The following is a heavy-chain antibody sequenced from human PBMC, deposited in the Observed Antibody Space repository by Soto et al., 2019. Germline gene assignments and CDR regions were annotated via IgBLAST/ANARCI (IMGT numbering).Heavy chain of an antibody. CDR1: GFTFSSYG. CDR2: IWYDGSNK. D-gene: IGHD1-26*01. Sequence: QVQLVESGGGVVQPGRSLRLSCAASGFTFSSYGMHWVRQAPGKGLEWVAVIWYDGSNKYYADSVKGRCTISRDNSKNTLYLQMNRLRAEDTAVYYCARPSGGSWSSFDYWGQGTLVTVSS. J-gene: IGHJ4*02. CDR3: ARPSGGSWSSFDY. V-gene: IGHV3-33*01.